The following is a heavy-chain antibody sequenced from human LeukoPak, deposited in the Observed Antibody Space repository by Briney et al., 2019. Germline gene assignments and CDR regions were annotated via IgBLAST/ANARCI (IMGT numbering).Heavy chain of an antibody. CDR2: ISWNSGSI. Sequence: GGSLRLSCAASGFTFDDYAMHWVRQAPGKGLEWVSGISWNSGSIGYADSVKGRFTISRDNAKNSLYLQMNSLRAEGTALYYCAKDLAPYYYGSGSAAHYYYYGMDVWGQGTTVTVSS. J-gene: IGHJ6*02. CDR1: GFTFDDYA. D-gene: IGHD3-10*01. CDR3: AKDLAPYYYGSGSAAHYYYYGMDV. V-gene: IGHV3-9*01.